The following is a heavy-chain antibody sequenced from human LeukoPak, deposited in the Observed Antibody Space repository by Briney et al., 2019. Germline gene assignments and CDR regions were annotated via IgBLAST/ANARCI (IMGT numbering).Heavy chain of an antibody. CDR3: ASGRGSVGSHTSYFDY. CDR1: GFMFRNYG. Sequence: GMSLRLSCAASGFMFRNYGMHWVRQAPGKGLEWVAIIFYDGSSKYYADSVKGRFTISRDNSKNTLFLQMNSLRAEDTAVYYCASGRGSVGSHTSYFDYWGQGTLVTVSS. CDR2: IFYDGSSK. J-gene: IGHJ4*02. V-gene: IGHV3-33*01. D-gene: IGHD2-15*01.